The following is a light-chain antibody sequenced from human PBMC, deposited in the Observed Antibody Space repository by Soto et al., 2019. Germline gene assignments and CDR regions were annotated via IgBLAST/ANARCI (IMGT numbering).Light chain of an antibody. CDR1: QSISSY. Sequence: DIQMTQSPSSLSASVGDRVTITCRASQSISSYLHWYQQKPGKAPKLLIYAASSLQSGVTARFSSSGSGTDFTLTISSLQPEDFATYYCQQSYSTPTWTFGQGTNVEIK. CDR3: QQSYSTPTWT. V-gene: IGKV1-39*01. CDR2: AAS. J-gene: IGKJ1*01.